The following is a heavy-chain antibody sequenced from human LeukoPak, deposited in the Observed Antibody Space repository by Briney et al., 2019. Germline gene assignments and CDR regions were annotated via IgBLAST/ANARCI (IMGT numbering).Heavy chain of an antibody. CDR2: ITSDGSST. D-gene: IGHD1-26*01. V-gene: IGHV3-74*01. Sequence: GGSLRLSCAASGFTFNNYWMHWVRQAPGTGLVWVSRITSDGSSTSYADSVKGRFTISRDNAKNTLYLQMNSLRAVDTAVYYCARDEAVGAPFDYWGQGTLVTVSS. J-gene: IGHJ4*02. CDR1: GFTFNNYW. CDR3: ARDEAVGAPFDY.